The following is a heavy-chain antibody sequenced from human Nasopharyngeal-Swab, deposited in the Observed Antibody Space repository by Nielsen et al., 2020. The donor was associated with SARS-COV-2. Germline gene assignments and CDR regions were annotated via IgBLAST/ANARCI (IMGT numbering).Heavy chain of an antibody. CDR3: ARRDDLRRDAFDI. Sequence: GESLKISCAASGFTFSSYSMNWVRQAPGKGLEWVSSISSSSSYIYYADSVKGRFTISRDNAKNSLYLQMNSLRAEDTAVYYCARRDDLRRDAFDIWGQGTTVTVSS. J-gene: IGHJ3*02. CDR1: GFTFSSYS. CDR2: ISSSSSYI. D-gene: IGHD3-3*01. V-gene: IGHV3-21*01.